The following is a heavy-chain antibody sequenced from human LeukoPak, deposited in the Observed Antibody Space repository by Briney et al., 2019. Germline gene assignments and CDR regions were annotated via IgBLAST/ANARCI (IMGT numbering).Heavy chain of an antibody. Sequence: ASVKVSCKASGYTFINFAINWGRQAPGQRPEWMGWINAGNGNTKYSQKFQGRLTITRDTSASTAYMELSSLTSEDTAVYYCARGPRAAADDYWGQGTLVTVSS. V-gene: IGHV1-3*01. D-gene: IGHD6-13*01. CDR2: INAGNGNT. CDR1: GYTFINFA. J-gene: IGHJ4*02. CDR3: ARGPRAAADDY.